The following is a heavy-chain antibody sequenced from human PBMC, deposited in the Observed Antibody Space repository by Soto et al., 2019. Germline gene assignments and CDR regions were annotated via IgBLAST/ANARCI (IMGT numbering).Heavy chain of an antibody. Sequence: QVQLQESGPGLVKPSGTLSLTCAVSGGSISSSNWWSWVRQPPGKGLEWIGEIYHSGTTNYNPSLKRRVTISVDKSKNQFSLKLSSVTAADTAVYYCARRGVGTAGTDSWGQGTLVTVSS. V-gene: IGHV4-4*02. D-gene: IGHD2-15*01. J-gene: IGHJ4*02. CDR3: ARRGVGTAGTDS. CDR2: IYHSGTT. CDR1: GGSISSSNW.